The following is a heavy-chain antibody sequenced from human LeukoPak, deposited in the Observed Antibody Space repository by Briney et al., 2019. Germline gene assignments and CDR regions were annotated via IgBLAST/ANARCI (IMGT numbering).Heavy chain of an antibody. CDR1: GFTFDDYG. Sequence: PGGSLRLSCAASGFTFDDYGMSWVRQAPGKGLEWVSGINWNGGSTGYADSVKGRFTISRDNAKSSLYLQMNSLRAEDTALYYCARGYYGSGSYWLGDYWGQGTLVTVSS. J-gene: IGHJ4*02. V-gene: IGHV3-20*04. CDR2: INWNGGST. D-gene: IGHD3-10*01. CDR3: ARGYYGSGSYWLGDY.